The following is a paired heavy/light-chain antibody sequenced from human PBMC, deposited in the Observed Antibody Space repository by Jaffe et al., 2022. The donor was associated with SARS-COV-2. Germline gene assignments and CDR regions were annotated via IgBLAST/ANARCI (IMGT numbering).Heavy chain of an antibody. J-gene: IGHJ5*02. CDR1: DASISISSYF. CDR2: IYYSGSI. D-gene: IGHD3-10*01. CDR3: VRRARGVGWFDP. Sequence: QLHLQESGPGLVKPSETLSLTCTVSDASISISSYFWDWVRQPPGKGLEWIGSIYYSGSIDYNPSLNSRLTISVDTSNNQLSLRLSSVTAADTAVYYCVRRARGVGWFDPWGQGTLVTVSS. V-gene: IGHV4-39*01.
Light chain of an antibody. CDR3: QQSYSSRPYT. CDR1: QIISNY. Sequence: DIQMTQSPSSLSASVGDRVSITCRASQIISNYLNWYQQKPGKAPKLLIYAASNLQSGVPSRFSGSRSGTDFTLTINGLQLEDFATYYCQQSYSSRPYTFGQGTNVDIK. J-gene: IGKJ2*01. CDR2: AAS. V-gene: IGKV1-39*01.